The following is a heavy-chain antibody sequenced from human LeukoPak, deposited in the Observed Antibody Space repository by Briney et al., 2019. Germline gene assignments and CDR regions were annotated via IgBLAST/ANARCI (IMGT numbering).Heavy chain of an antibody. CDR3: AIGQGVITWGGADVYDV. Sequence: EASVKVSCKASGYTFTSYDINWVRQAPGQRPEWMGWFSTYNGDTKYAQKLKGRVTLTADTLTSTAYMELRTLISDDTATYYCAIGQGVITWGGADVYDVWGQGTTVIVSS. J-gene: IGHJ3*01. CDR1: GYTFTSYD. V-gene: IGHV1-18*01. D-gene: IGHD3-16*01. CDR2: FSTYNGDT.